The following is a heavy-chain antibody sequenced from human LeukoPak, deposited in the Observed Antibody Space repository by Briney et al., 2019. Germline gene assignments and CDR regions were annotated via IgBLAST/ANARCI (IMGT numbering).Heavy chain of an antibody. D-gene: IGHD6-6*01. Sequence: GGSLRLSCAASGFIFSNYAMSWVRQAPGKGLDWVSTISGSGVSTYYVDSVKGRFTISRDNSKNTLYLQMNSLRAEDTAVYYCAKLPWGTAARPNFGMDYWGQGVLVTVSS. V-gene: IGHV3-23*01. CDR1: GFIFSNYA. CDR3: AKLPWGTAARPNFGMDY. CDR2: ISGSGVST. J-gene: IGHJ4*02.